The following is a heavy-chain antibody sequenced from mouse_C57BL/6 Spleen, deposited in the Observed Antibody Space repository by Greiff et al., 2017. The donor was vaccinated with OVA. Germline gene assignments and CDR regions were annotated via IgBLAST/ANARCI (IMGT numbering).Heavy chain of an antibody. CDR2: LSNLAYSI. CDR3: ARPGDAMDY. J-gene: IGHJ4*01. Sequence: EVKLMESGGGLVQPGGSLKLSCAASGFTFSDYGMAWVRQAPRKGPEWVAFLSNLAYSIYYADTVTGRFTISRENAKNTLYLEMSSLRSEDTAMYYCARPGDAMDYWGQGTSVTVSS. V-gene: IGHV5-15*01. CDR1: GFTFSDYG.